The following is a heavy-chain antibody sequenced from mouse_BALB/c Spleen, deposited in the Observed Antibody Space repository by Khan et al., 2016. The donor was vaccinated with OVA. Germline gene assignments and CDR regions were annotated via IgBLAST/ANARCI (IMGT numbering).Heavy chain of an antibody. CDR2: ISGDSNTI. CDR3: ATSYFYGYYFDY. V-gene: IGHV5-17*02. J-gene: IGHJ2*01. Sequence: EVELVESGGGLVQPGRSQKLSCAASGFTFNSYGMHWVRQAPEKGLEWVAYISGDSNTIYYADTVKGRFTISRDNPKNTLFLQMTSLMSEDTARYYCATSYFYGYYFDYWGPGTTLTVS. CDR1: GFTFNSYG. D-gene: IGHD1-1*01.